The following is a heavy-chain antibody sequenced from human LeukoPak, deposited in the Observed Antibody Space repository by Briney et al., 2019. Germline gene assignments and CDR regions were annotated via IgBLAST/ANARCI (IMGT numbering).Heavy chain of an antibody. Sequence: SETLSLTCTVSGGSISSYYWSWIRQPPGKGLEWIGYIYYSGSTNYNPSLKSRVTISVDTSKNQFSLKLSSVTAADTAVYYCARDGSGSTWIYFDYWGQGTLVTVSS. CDR2: IYYSGST. V-gene: IGHV4-59*01. D-gene: IGHD3-10*01. CDR3: ARDGSGSTWIYFDY. J-gene: IGHJ4*02. CDR1: GGSISSYY.